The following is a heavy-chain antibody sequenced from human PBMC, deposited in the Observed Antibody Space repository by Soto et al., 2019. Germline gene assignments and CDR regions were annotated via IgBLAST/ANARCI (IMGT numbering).Heavy chain of an antibody. V-gene: IGHV3-13*01. J-gene: IGHJ6*04. CDR2: IGTAGDT. CDR1: GFTFSSYD. CDR3: ARALRSPGGATSGVVPDV. D-gene: IGHD3-3*01. Sequence: GGSLRLSCAASGFTFSSYDMHWVRQATGKGLEWVSAIGTAGDTYYPGSVKGRFTISRENAKNSLYLQMNSLRAGDTAVYYCARALRSPGGATSGVVPDVWGKGTTVTVSS.